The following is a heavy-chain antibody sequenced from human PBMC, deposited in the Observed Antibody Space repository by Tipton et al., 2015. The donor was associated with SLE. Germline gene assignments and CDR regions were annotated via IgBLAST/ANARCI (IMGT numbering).Heavy chain of an antibody. CDR2: ISTYNGNT. D-gene: IGHD2/OR15-2a*01. J-gene: IGHJ5*02. V-gene: IGHV1-18*01. CDR3: AGILVGQNWFDP. Sequence: QLVQSGVEVKKPGASVRVSCKASGYTFSTYGISWVRQAPGQGLEWMGWISTYNGNTNYAQKLQGRVTMTSDTSTSTAYMELRSLRSDDTAIYYCAGILVGQNWFDPWGQGTLVTVSS. CDR1: GYTFSTYG.